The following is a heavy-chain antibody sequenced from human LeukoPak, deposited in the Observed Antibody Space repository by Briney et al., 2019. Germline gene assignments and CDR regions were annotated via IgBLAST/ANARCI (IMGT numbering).Heavy chain of an antibody. V-gene: IGHV4-4*09. CDR3: ARWNYDFWSGYYRNWFDP. Sequence: SETLSLTCTVSGGSISSYYWSWIRQPPGKGLEWIGYIYTSGSTNYNPSLKSRVTISVDTSKNRFSLKLSSVTAADTAVYYCARWNYDFWSGYYRNWFDPWGQGTLVTVSS. CDR2: IYTSGST. D-gene: IGHD3-3*01. CDR1: GGSISSYY. J-gene: IGHJ5*02.